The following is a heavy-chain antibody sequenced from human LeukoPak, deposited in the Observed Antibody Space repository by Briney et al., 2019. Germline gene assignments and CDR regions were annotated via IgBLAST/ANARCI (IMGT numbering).Heavy chain of an antibody. J-gene: IGHJ4*02. CDR3: ARTAVAGTIDY. V-gene: IGHV4-59*01. CDR1: GGSISCYY. Sequence: SETLSLTCTVSGGSISCYYWSWIRQPPGKGLEWIGYIYYSGSTNYNPSLRSRVTISVDTSKNQFSLKLSSVTAADTAVYYCARTAVAGTIDYWGQGTLVTVSS. D-gene: IGHD6-19*01. CDR2: IYYSGST.